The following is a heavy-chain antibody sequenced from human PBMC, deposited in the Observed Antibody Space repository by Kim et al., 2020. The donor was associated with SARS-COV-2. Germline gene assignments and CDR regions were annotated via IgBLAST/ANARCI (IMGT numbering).Heavy chain of an antibody. Sequence: SYINYADSAKGRFTISRDNAKSSRFLQMNSLRVEDTGVYYCARFEGYGMDVWGQGTTVTVSS. V-gene: IGHV3-21*01. J-gene: IGHJ6*02. D-gene: IGHD3-9*01. CDR3: ARFEGYGMDV. CDR2: SYI.